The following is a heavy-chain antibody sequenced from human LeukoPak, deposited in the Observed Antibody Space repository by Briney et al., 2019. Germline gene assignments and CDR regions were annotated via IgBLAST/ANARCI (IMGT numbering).Heavy chain of an antibody. CDR3: ASYPSVARAYDY. CDR2: IYYSGST. Sequence: SETLSLTCAVSGGSISSYYWSWIRQPPGKGLEWIGYIYYSGSTYYNPSLKSRVTISVDTSKNQFSLKLSSVTAADTAVYYCASYPSVARAYDYWGQGTLVTVSS. J-gene: IGHJ4*02. V-gene: IGHV4-59*12. D-gene: IGHD2-15*01. CDR1: GGSISSYY.